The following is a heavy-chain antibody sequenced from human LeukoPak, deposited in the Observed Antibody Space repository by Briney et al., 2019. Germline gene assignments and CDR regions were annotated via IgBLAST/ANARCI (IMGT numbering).Heavy chain of an antibody. D-gene: IGHD2-21*02. CDR3: ARRGRIVMVTAIPKDDAFDI. J-gene: IGHJ3*02. V-gene: IGHV1-18*01. CDR1: GCTFSRYG. CDR2: INTYNGNT. Sequence: ASVKVSCKASGCTFSRYGISWVRQAPGQGLEWMGWINTYNGNTNYAQKLQGRVTMTTDTSTSTAYMELRSLRSDDTAVYYCARRGRIVMVTAIPKDDAFDIWGQGTMVTVSS.